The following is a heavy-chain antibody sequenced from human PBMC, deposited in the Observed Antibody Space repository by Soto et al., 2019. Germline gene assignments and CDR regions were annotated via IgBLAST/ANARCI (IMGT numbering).Heavy chain of an antibody. V-gene: IGHV3-33*01. Sequence: RDSCGVAEGTSVGYGGHRVIQAQGKGLEWVAVIWYDGSNKYYADSVKGRFTISRDNSKNTLYLQMNSLRAEDTAVYYCARLGSSGYPDYWGQGTLVTVSS. J-gene: IGHJ4*02. CDR3: ARLGSSGYPDY. CDR1: EGTSVGYG. CDR2: IWYDGSNK. D-gene: IGHD3-22*01.